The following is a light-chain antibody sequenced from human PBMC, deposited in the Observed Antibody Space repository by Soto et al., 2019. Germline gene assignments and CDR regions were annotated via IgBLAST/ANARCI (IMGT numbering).Light chain of an antibody. CDR1: QTISTW. V-gene: IGKV1-5*01. Sequence: IPVTQSPPTLSASVGDRVTITCRASQTISTWMAWYQQKPGKAPNLLIYDASILESGVPSRFSGSASETEFTLTISGLQPDDFATYYCQQYISYPWTFGQGTKVDIK. CDR2: DAS. CDR3: QQYISYPWT. J-gene: IGKJ1*01.